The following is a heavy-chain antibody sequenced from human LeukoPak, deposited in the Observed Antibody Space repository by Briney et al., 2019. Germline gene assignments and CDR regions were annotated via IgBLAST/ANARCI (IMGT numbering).Heavy chain of an antibody. D-gene: IGHD3-22*01. V-gene: IGHV3-74*01. CDR3: ARAPSEIGGYYPEYFRH. Sequence: GGSPRLSCAASGFTFSSYWMHWVRQAPGKGLVWVSRIKSDGSTNYADSVKGRFTISRDNAKNTVSLQMNSLRAEDTGVYYCARAPSEIGGYYPEYFRHWGQGTLVTVSS. J-gene: IGHJ1*01. CDR2: IKSDGST. CDR1: GFTFSSYW.